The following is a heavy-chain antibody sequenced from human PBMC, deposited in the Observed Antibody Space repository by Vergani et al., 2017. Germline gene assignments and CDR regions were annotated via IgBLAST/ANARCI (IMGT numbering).Heavy chain of an antibody. Sequence: QVQLQESGPGLVKPSQTLSLTCTVSGGSISSGSYYWSWIRQPAGKGLEWIGRIYTSGSTNYNPSLKSRVTISVDTSKNQFSLKLSSVTDADTAVYYCARSSPNYYGSGSGYYYYYGMDVWGQGTTVTVSS. J-gene: IGHJ6*02. CDR2: IYTSGST. CDR1: GGSISSGSYY. CDR3: ARSSPNYYGSGSGYYYYYGMDV. V-gene: IGHV4-61*02. D-gene: IGHD3-10*01.